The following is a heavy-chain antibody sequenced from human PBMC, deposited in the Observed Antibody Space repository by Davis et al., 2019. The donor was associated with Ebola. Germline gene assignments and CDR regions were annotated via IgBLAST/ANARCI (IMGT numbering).Heavy chain of an antibody. CDR1: GFTFSRHT. D-gene: IGHD5-12*01. CDR2: IWYDEKNK. CDR3: ARHGYSGHDYRAYFYGMDV. Sequence: PGGSLRLSCAASGFTFSRHTMNWVRQAPGKGLEWVAVIWYDEKNKYHRDSVKGRFTISRDNYKNTLYLQMNSLRAEDTAVYYCARHGYSGHDYRAYFYGMDVWGQGTTVTVTS. J-gene: IGHJ6*02. V-gene: IGHV3-33*08.